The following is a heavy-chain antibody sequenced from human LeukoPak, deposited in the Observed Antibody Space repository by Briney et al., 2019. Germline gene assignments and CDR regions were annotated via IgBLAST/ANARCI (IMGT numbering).Heavy chain of an antibody. D-gene: IGHD6-19*01. Sequence: GGSLRLSCAASGFTFSSYAMHWVRQAAGKGLEWVAVISYDGSNKYYADSVKGRFTISRDNSKNTLYLQMNSLRAEDTAVYYCARESSGWYDDAFDIWGQGTMVTVSS. CDR1: GFTFSSYA. CDR2: ISYDGSNK. J-gene: IGHJ3*02. CDR3: ARESSGWYDDAFDI. V-gene: IGHV3-30*04.